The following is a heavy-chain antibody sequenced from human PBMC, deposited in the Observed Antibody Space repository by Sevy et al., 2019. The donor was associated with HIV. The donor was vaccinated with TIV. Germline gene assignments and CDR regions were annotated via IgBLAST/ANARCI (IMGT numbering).Heavy chain of an antibody. CDR3: ARAPKVVTTRHFDY. CDR1: GYTFTSYY. D-gene: IGHD2-21*02. V-gene: IGHV1-46*01. J-gene: IGHJ4*02. CDR2: INPSGGST. Sequence: ASVKVFCKASGYTFTSYYIHWVRQAPGQGLEWMGIINPSGGSTSYAQKFQGRVTMTRDTSTSTVYMEMGSLRSEDTAVYYWARAPKVVTTRHFDYWGQGTLVTVSS.